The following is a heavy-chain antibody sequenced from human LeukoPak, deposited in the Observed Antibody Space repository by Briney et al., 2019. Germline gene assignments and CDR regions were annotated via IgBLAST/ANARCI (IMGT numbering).Heavy chain of an antibody. CDR1: GFTFSSYA. J-gene: IGHJ4*02. CDR2: ISGSGGST. Sequence: GGSLRLSCAASGFTFSSYAMSWVRQAPGKGLEWVSAISGSGGSTYYADSVKGRFTISRDNSKNTLYLQMNSLRAEDTAVYYCARERYCSGGSCYHFDYWGQGTLVTVSS. V-gene: IGHV3-23*01. CDR3: ARERYCSGGSCYHFDY. D-gene: IGHD2-15*01.